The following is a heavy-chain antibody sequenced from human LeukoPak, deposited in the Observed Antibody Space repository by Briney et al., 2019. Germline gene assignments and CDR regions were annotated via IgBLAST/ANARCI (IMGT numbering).Heavy chain of an antibody. CDR1: GYTFIRYG. V-gene: IGHV1-18*01. CDR3: AREESIGSYQFLHDY. D-gene: IGHD1-26*01. J-gene: IGHJ4*02. CDR2: ISPYNGNT. Sequence: GASVKVSCKASGYTFIRYGITWVRQAPGQGLEWMAWISPYNGNTKYAQKFQGRVTMTTDTSTSTAYMELRSLTSDDTALYYCAREESIGSYQFLHDYWGKGTLVTVSS.